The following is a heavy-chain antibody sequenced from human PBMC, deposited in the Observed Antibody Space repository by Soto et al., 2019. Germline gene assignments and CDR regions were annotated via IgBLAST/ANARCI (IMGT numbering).Heavy chain of an antibody. CDR2: IYYSGST. CDR1: GGSISSYY. D-gene: IGHD3-3*01. CDR3: ARTDFWSGYEDYYYYMDV. V-gene: IGHV4-59*01. J-gene: IGHJ6*03. Sequence: PSQTLSLTCTVSGGSISSYYWSWIRQPPGKGLEWIGYIYYSGSTNYNPSLKSRVTISVDTSKNQFSLKLSSVTAADTAVYYCARTDFWSGYEDYYYYMDVCGEGTTVTVSS.